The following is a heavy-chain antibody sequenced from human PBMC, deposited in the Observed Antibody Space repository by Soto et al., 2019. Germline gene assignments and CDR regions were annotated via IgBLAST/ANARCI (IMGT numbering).Heavy chain of an antibody. CDR2: INPSGGST. V-gene: IGHV1-46*03. D-gene: IGHD1-26*01. CDR1: GYTFTSYY. J-gene: IGHJ3*02. CDR3: ARENSPYSGNNIKHDPFDI. Sequence: ASVKVSCKASGYTFTSYYMHWVRQAPGQGLEWMGIINPSGGSTSYAQKFQGRVTMTRDTSTSTVYMELSSLRSEDTAVYYCARENSPYSGNNIKHDPFDIWGQGTMVTVSS.